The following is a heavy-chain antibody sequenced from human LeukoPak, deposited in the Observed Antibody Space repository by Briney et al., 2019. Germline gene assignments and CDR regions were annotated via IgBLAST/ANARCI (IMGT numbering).Heavy chain of an antibody. CDR1: GFTFTSYA. J-gene: IGHJ2*01. V-gene: IGHV3-23*01. Sequence: GGSLRLSCAASGFTFTSYAMSWVRQAPGKGLEWVSAISSRGDITYYADSVKGRFTISRDNSKNTPYLQMNTLRADDTAVYYCAKDDYGAPGWYFDLWGRGTLVTVSS. D-gene: IGHD4-17*01. CDR3: AKDDYGAPGWYFDL. CDR2: ISSRGDIT.